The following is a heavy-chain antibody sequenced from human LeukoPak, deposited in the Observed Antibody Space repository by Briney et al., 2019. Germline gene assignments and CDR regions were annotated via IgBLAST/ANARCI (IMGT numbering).Heavy chain of an antibody. Sequence: SETLSLTCAVYGGSFSGYYWSWIRQPPGKGLEWIGEINHSGSTNYNPSLKSRVTISVDTSKNQFSPKLSSVTAADTAVYYCARHLAIAAADYWGQGTLVTVSS. CDR3: ARHLAIAAADY. CDR1: GGSFSGYY. D-gene: IGHD6-13*01. CDR2: INHSGST. J-gene: IGHJ4*02. V-gene: IGHV4-34*01.